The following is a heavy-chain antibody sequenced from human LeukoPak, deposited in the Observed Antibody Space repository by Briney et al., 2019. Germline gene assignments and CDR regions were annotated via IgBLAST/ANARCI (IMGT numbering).Heavy chain of an antibody. Sequence: SETLSLTCTVSGGSISSYYWSWIRQPAGKGLEWIGRISNSGTTNYNPSLKSRVSMSVATSKNQFSLKLSSVTGADTAVYYCARTLEYRWTRDAFDIWGQGTMVTVSS. CDR1: GGSISSYY. J-gene: IGHJ3*02. CDR3: ARTLEYRWTRDAFDI. CDR2: ISNSGTT. D-gene: IGHD6-6*01. V-gene: IGHV4-4*07.